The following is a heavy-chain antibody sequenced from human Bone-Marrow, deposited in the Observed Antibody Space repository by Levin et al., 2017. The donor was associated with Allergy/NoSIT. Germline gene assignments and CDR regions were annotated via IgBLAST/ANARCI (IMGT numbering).Heavy chain of an antibody. CDR2: IGTSSSYI. V-gene: IGHV3-21*01. CDR1: GFTFMSYT. J-gene: IGHJ6*02. D-gene: IGHD1-1*01. CDR3: ARSYTTLEPNYYGMDI. Sequence: TGGSLRLSCVASGFTFMSYTMNWVRQAPGKGLEWVSSIGTSSSYIKYADSVKGRFTISRDNAKNSLYLQMISLRAEDTAVYYCARSYTTLEPNYYGMDIWGQGTTVTVSS.